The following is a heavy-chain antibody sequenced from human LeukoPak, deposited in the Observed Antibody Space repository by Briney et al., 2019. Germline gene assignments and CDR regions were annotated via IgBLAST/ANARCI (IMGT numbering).Heavy chain of an antibody. CDR3: AKGGGVTANDY. D-gene: IGHD3-16*01. V-gene: IGHV3-21*04. Sequence: GGSLRLSCAASGFTFTSYSMNWVRQAPGKGLEWVSPISTTGSHMFYADSVRARFTVSRDNAKNSLYLQMDGLRAEDTAVYYCAKGGGVTANDYWGQGTLVTVSS. CDR1: GFTFTSYS. CDR2: ISTTGSHM. J-gene: IGHJ4*02.